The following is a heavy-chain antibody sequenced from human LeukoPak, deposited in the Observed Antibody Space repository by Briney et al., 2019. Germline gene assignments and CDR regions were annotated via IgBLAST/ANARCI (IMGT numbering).Heavy chain of an antibody. Sequence: GSLRLSCAASGFTFSSYWMHWVRQAPGKGLVWVSRINSDGSSTSYADSVKGRFTISRDNAKNTLYLQMNSLRAEDTAVYYCARAPQLERPGYWGQGTLVTVSS. D-gene: IGHD1-1*01. J-gene: IGHJ4*02. CDR1: GFTFSSYW. CDR3: ARAPQLERPGY. V-gene: IGHV3-74*01. CDR2: INSDGSST.